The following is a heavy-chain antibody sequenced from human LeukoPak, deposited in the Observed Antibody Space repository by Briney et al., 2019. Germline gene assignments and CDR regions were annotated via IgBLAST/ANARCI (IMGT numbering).Heavy chain of an antibody. D-gene: IGHD3-10*01. V-gene: IGHV1-69*01. Sequence: SVKVSCKASGGTFSSYAISWVRQAPGQGLEWMGGIIPIFGTANYAQKFQGRVTITADESTSTAYMELSSLRSEDTAVYYCARKYYYGSGSYQVDYGMDVWGQGTTVTVSS. CDR3: ARKYYYGSGSYQVDYGMDV. CDR1: GGTFSSYA. CDR2: IIPIFGTA. J-gene: IGHJ6*02.